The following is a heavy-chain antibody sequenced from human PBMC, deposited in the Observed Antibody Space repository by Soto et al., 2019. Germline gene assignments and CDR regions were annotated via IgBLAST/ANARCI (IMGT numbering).Heavy chain of an antibody. D-gene: IGHD3-16*01. CDR1: VLTFTHYR. CDR2: INSDGARI. CDR3: AGAGDGNYVQDF. J-gene: IGHJ4*02. V-gene: IGHV3-74*03. Sequence: PRGYLLIACASSVLTFTHYRIDGVRQPPGEGLEWVGRINSDGARIEYGDSVKGRFTISRDNAHNMVFLQMNSLTDEDSGIYFCAGAGDGNYVQDFWGPGTLFTVSS.